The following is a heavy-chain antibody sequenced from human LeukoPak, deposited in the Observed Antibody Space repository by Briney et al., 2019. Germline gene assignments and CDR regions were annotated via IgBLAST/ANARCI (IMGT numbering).Heavy chain of an antibody. D-gene: IGHD3-10*01. CDR1: GGTFSTYP. J-gene: IGHJ6*03. CDR3: ARGPYGMYYYYYMDV. Sequence: ASVKVSCTGSGGTFSTYPTSWVRQAPGRGLEWMGGIIPIFDTTNYARKFQDRATITADESTSTAYMELSSLRSEDTAVYYCARGPYGMYYYYYMDVRGKGTTVTVTS. CDR2: IIPIFDTT. V-gene: IGHV1-69*13.